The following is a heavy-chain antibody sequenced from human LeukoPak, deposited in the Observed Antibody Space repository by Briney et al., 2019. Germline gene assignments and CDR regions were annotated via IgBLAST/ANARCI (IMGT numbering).Heavy chain of an antibody. CDR3: ARDSSSSWYYHYYMDV. J-gene: IGHJ6*03. CDR1: GYTFTSYA. D-gene: IGHD6-13*01. Sequence: ASVKVSCKASGYTFTSYAMNWVRQAPGQGLEWMGWINTNTGNPTYAQGFTGRFVFSLDTSVSTAYLQISSLKAEDTAVYYCARDSSSSWYYHYYMDVWGKGTTVTVSS. CDR2: INTNTGNP. V-gene: IGHV7-4-1*02.